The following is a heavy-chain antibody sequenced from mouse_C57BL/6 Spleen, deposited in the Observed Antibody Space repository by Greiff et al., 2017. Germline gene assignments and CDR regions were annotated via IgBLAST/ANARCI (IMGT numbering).Heavy chain of an antibody. CDR1: GYSFTSYY. V-gene: IGHV1-66*01. D-gene: IGHD1-1*01. Sequence: QVQLQQSGPELVKPGASVKISCKASGYSFTSYYIHWVKQRPGQGLEWIGWIYPGSGNTKYHEKFKGKATLTADTSTSTAYMQLSSLTSEDSAVYYGASEGYYYGSSYIYWGQGTTLTVSS. J-gene: IGHJ2*01. CDR3: ASEGYYYGSSYIY. CDR2: IYPGSGNT.